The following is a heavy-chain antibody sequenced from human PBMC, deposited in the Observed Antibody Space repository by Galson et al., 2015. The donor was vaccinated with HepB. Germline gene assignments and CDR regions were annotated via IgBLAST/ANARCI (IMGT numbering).Heavy chain of an antibody. D-gene: IGHD1-26*01. CDR1: GFRFNDYA. V-gene: IGHV3-30*04. CDR3: ARDSGHSGSYYGLGFDF. J-gene: IGHJ4*02. CDR2: VSYDGNNE. Sequence: SLRLSCAASGFRFNDYAIHWVRQTPGKKLEWVAFVSYDGNNENFADSVKGRISISRDNSRNTVNLQINNLRPDDAGLYYCARDSGHSGSYYGLGFDFWGQGTLVVVSS.